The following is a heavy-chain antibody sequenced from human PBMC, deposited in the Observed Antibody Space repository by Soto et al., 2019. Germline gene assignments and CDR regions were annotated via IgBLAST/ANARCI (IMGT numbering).Heavy chain of an antibody. J-gene: IGHJ6*02. D-gene: IGHD7-27*01. CDR1: GGSISSGDYY. CDR3: ARDPGLLGKHYYYGMDV. V-gene: IGHV4-30-4*01. CDR2: IYYSGST. Sequence: SETLSLTCTVSGGSISSGDYYWSWIRQPPGKGLEWIGYIYYSGSTYYNPSLKSRVTISVDTSKNQFSLKLSSVTAADTAVYYCARDPGLLGKHYYYGMDVWGQGTTVTVSS.